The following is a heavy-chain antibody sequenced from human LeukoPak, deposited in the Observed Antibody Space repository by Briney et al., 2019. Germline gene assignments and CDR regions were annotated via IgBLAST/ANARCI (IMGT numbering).Heavy chain of an antibody. CDR1: GFTFSTYS. Sequence: GGSLRLSCAASGFTFSTYSMNWVRQAPGKGLEWVSYISSGSTTIHYADSVKGRFTISRDSAEKSLHLQMNSLRAEDTAVYYCVRGEAYYDRNGLPGAALDFWGLGTLVTVSS. D-gene: IGHD3-22*01. CDR3: VRGEAYYDRNGLPGAALDF. CDR2: ISSGSTTI. J-gene: IGHJ3*01. V-gene: IGHV3-48*01.